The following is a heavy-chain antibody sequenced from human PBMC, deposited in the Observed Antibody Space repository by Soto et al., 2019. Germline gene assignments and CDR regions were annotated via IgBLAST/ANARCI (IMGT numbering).Heavy chain of an antibody. CDR2: IYYSGST. CDR3: ARGDSSGRTHWVNWYFDL. J-gene: IGHJ2*01. V-gene: IGHV4-31*03. Sequence: QVQLQESGPGLVKPSQTLSLTCTVSGGSISSGGYYWSWIRQHPGKGLEWIGYIYYSGSTYYNPSLKSRVTISVDTSKNQFSLKLSSVPAADTAVYYCARGDSSGRTHWVNWYFDLWGRGTLVTVSS. D-gene: IGHD3-22*01. CDR1: GGSISSGGYY.